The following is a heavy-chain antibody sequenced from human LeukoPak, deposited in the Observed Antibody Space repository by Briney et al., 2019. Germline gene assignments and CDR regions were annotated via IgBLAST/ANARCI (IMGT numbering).Heavy chain of an antibody. CDR3: ARERGHNRNWFDP. Sequence: VASVKVSCKASGGTFSSYAISWVRQAPGQGLEWMGRINPNSGGTNYAQKFQGRVTMTRDTSISTAYMELSRLRSDDTAVYYCARERGHNRNWFDPWGQGTLVTVSS. D-gene: IGHD1-1*01. CDR2: INPNSGGT. V-gene: IGHV1-2*06. CDR1: GGTFSSYA. J-gene: IGHJ5*02.